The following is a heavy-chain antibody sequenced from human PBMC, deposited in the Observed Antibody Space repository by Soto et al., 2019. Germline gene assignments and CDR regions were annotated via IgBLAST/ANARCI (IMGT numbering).Heavy chain of an antibody. J-gene: IGHJ4*02. Sequence: QVQLVESGGGVVQPGESLRLACAASGFTFRSYAMHWVRQTPRKGLEWVAIMWYDGSNQYYADSVKGRFTISRDNSNSTLYLEMNSLRVEDTAVYYCARDRNYAGNSPYFDYWGQGVLVTVSS. V-gene: IGHV3-33*01. CDR1: GFTFRSYA. D-gene: IGHD6-13*01. CDR3: ARDRNYAGNSPYFDY. CDR2: MWYDGSNQ.